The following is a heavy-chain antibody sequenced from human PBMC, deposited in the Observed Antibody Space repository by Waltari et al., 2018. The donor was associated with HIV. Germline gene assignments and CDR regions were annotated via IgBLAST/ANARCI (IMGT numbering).Heavy chain of an antibody. CDR2: INHSGST. CDR3: ARGQVMVREADWFDP. V-gene: IGHV4-34*01. J-gene: IGHJ5*02. D-gene: IGHD3-10*01. Sequence: QVQLQQWGAGLLKPSETLSLTCAVYGGSFSGYYWSWIRQPPGKGLEWIGEINHSGSTKDNTARRSRVTLSGDTAKKQLSRELSSVTAACTAVYYCARGQVMVREADWFDPGGQGTLVTVSS. CDR1: GGSFSGYY.